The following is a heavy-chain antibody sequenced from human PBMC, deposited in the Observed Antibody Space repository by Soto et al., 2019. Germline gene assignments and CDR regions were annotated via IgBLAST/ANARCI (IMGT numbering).Heavy chain of an antibody. J-gene: IGHJ6*02. Sequence: EVQLVESGGGLVQPGGSLRLSCAASGFTFSNYDMHWVRQVTGKGLEWVSGITTAGDTYYPGYVKGRFTISREKAKNSLYLQMNSLSAGDTAVYYWARELHGGSYGMDVWGQGTTVTVSS. V-gene: IGHV3-13*01. CDR2: ITTAGDT. CDR1: GFTFSNYD. CDR3: ARELHGGSYGMDV.